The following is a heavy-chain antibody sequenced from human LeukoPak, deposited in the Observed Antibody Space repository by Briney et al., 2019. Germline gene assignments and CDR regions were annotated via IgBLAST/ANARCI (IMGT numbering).Heavy chain of an antibody. CDR3: AKEGGYYSYNWFDP. V-gene: IGHV3-30*02. D-gene: IGHD3-3*01. CDR2: IRYDGSNE. Sequence: GGSLRLSCAASGFSFSGYGMHWVRQAPGKGLEWVAFIRYDGSNEYCADSVKGRFTISRDKSKNTLSLQMNGLRAEDTAVYYCAKEGGYYSYNWFDPWGQGTLVTVSS. CDR1: GFSFSGYG. J-gene: IGHJ5*02.